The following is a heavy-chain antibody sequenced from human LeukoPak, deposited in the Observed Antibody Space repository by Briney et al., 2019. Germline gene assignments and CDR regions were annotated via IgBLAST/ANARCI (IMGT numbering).Heavy chain of an antibody. D-gene: IGHD2-15*01. J-gene: IGHJ5*02. CDR1: GFTFKLYW. Sequence: PGGSLRLSCAVSGFTFKLYWMHWVRQAPGKGPVWVSLINDDGSDTTYADSVKGRFTISRDDAKNMLFLQMNSLRAEDTAVYYCVRGGPSTWSWGQGTLVTVSS. V-gene: IGHV3-74*01. CDR2: INDDGSDT. CDR3: VRGGPSTWS.